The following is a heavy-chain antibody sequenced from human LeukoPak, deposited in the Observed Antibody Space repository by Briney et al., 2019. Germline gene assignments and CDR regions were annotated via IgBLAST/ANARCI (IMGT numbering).Heavy chain of an antibody. CDR3: ARQPERFGELP. V-gene: IGHV4-61*05. CDR1: GGSISSSSYY. D-gene: IGHD3-10*01. CDR2: IYYSGST. Sequence: PSETLSLTCTVSGGSISSSSYYWGWIRQPPGKGLEWIGYIYYSGSTNYNPSLKSRVTILVDTSKNQFSLKLSSVTAADTAVYYCARQPERFGELPWGQGTLVTVSS. J-gene: IGHJ5*02.